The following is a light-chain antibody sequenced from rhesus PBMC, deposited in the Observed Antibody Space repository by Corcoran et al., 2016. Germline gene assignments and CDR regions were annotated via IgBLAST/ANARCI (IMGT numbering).Light chain of an antibody. V-gene: IGKV1S14*01. CDR2: YAA. J-gene: IGKJ4*01. CDR3: QQHNSYPPT. Sequence: DIQMTQSPSSLSASVGDTVTITCRASQGISNYLAWDQQKTGKAPKPLLYYAANLEMGVPSRFSGSGSVTDFTLTIISLQPEDFATYYCQQHNSYPPTFGGGTKVDLK. CDR1: QGISNY.